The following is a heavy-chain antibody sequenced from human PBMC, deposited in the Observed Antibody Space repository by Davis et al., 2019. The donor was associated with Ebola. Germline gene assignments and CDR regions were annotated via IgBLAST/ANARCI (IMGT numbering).Heavy chain of an antibody. CDR1: GFTFSSYG. J-gene: IGHJ6*02. V-gene: IGHV3-30*02. CDR3: ANVEGGMDV. Sequence: GESLKISCAASGFTFSSYGMHWVRQAPGKGLEWVAFIRYDGSNKYYADSVKGRFTISRDNSKNTLYLQMNSLRAEDTAVYYCANVEGGMDVWGQGTTVAVSS. CDR2: IRYDGSNK.